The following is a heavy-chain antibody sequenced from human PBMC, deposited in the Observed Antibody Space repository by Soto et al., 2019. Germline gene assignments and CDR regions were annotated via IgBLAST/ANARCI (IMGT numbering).Heavy chain of an antibody. D-gene: IGHD3-10*01. CDR3: VRSYTIVRVVFYYFDR. Sequence: QVQLVQSGAEVKKRGSSLKLSCKAAGGTFSSYAISWVRQAPGQGLEWMGGIIPIFGTANYAQKYEGRVTITADESTSTDCMELSRLSAEDTAVYYCVRSYTIVRVVFYYFDRRGRGSLVTVSS. CDR1: GGTFSSYA. CDR2: IIPIFGTA. V-gene: IGHV1-69*01. J-gene: IGHJ4*01.